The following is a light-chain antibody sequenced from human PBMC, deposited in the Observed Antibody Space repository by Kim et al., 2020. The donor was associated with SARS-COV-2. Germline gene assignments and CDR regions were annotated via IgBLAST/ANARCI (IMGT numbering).Light chain of an antibody. CDR2: AAS. Sequence: ASVGDRVTITCRTSQSISSQLNWYHQKPGRAPKLLIYAASTLQGGVPSRFSGSGSETDFTLTISSLQPEDFGTYFCQQSYITPFTFGPGTKVDIK. J-gene: IGKJ3*01. CDR1: QSISSQ. V-gene: IGKV1-39*01. CDR3: QQSYITPFT.